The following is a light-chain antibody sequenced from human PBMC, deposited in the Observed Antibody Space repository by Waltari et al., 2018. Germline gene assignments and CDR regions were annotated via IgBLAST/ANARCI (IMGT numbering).Light chain of an antibody. J-gene: IGLJ2*01. CDR3: QTYDSTKIHVV. V-gene: IGLV6-57*03. CDR2: EAD. Sequence: NVLLTHPHSVSESPGKTVTIFCTRSSGSIASNYVQWYQQRPGTAPTIVIYEADHRPSWVPDRCSGSIARSSNSASLPLSGLKTEDEADYYCQTYDSTKIHVVFGGGTKLTVL. CDR1: SGSIASNY.